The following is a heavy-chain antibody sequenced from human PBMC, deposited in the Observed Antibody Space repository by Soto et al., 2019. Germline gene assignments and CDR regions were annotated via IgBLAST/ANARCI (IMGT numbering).Heavy chain of an antibody. J-gene: IGHJ6*02. Sequence: PGESLKISCKGSGYSFTSYWISWVRQMPGKGLEWMGRIDLSDSYTNYRTSFQGHVKISADKSISTAYLQWSSLKDSDTAMDYCASNNYYYGMDVWRQWTAVSVAS. V-gene: IGHV5-10-1*01. CDR3: ASNNYYYGMDV. CDR1: GYSFTSYW. CDR2: IDLSDSYT.